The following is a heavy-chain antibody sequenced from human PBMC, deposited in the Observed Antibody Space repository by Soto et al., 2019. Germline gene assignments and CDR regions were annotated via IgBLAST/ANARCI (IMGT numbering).Heavy chain of an antibody. V-gene: IGHV1-8*01. J-gene: IGHJ6*02. CDR1: GYTFTSYD. D-gene: IGHD3-9*01. CDR3: ATIDYYYYGMDV. Sequence: ASVKVSCKASGYTFTSYDINWVRQATGQGLEWMGWMNPNSGNTGYAQKFQGRVTMTRNTSISTAYMELSSLRSEDTAVYYCATIDYYYYGMDVWGQGTTVTVSS. CDR2: MNPNSGNT.